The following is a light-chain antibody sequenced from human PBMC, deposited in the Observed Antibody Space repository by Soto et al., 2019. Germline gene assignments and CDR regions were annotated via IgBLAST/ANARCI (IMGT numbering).Light chain of an antibody. Sequence: QSVLTQPPSASGTPGPGVTISCSGSTSNVGSNTVNWYQQLPGTAPKLLIYSNNQRPSGVPDRFSGSKSGTSASLAISGRQSEDEADYYCAAWDDSLNGWVFGGGTKLTVL. V-gene: IGLV1-44*01. CDR3: AAWDDSLNGWV. J-gene: IGLJ3*02. CDR1: TSNVGSNT. CDR2: SNN.